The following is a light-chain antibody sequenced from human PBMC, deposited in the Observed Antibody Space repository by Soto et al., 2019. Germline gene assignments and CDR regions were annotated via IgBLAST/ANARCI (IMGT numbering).Light chain of an antibody. CDR3: QQYDSTPYT. Sequence: DIVMTQSPDSLTVSLGERATINCKSSQSALYSSNNKNYLAWYQQKPGQPPKLLIYWASLRESGVPVRFSGSVSGTNFTLTISSLQAEDVAVYYCQQYDSTPYTFGQGTKLEIK. V-gene: IGKV4-1*01. CDR1: QSALYSSNNKNY. J-gene: IGKJ2*01. CDR2: WAS.